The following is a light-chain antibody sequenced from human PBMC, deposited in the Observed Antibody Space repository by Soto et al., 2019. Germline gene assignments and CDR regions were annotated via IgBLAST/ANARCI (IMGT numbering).Light chain of an antibody. CDR1: QSVSSD. CDR2: DAS. Sequence: ENVLTQSPATLSLSPGERATLSCRASQSVSSDVAWYQQKPGQAPRLLIYDASNRAAGVPARFSGSGSGTDFTLTISSLEPEDFAVYYCQQRSNWPPITFGQGTRLEIK. CDR3: QQRSNWPPIT. V-gene: IGKV3-11*01. J-gene: IGKJ5*01.